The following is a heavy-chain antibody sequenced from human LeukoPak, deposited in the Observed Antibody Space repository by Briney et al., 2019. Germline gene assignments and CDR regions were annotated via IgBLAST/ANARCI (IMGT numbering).Heavy chain of an antibody. D-gene: IGHD3-22*01. CDR2: ISYDGSNK. CDR1: GFTFSSYA. V-gene: IGHV3-30*04. CDR3: ARDRKSESLYYDSSGYPDY. J-gene: IGHJ4*02. Sequence: GGSLRLSCAASGFTFSSYAMHWVRQAPGKGLEWVAVISYDGSNKYYADSVKGRFTISRDNSKNTLYLQMNSLRAEDTAVYYCARDRKSESLYYDSSGYPDYWGQGTLVTVSS.